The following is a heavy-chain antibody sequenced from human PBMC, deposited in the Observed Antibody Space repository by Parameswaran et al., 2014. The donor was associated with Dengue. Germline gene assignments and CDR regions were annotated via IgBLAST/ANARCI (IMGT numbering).Heavy chain of an antibody. D-gene: IGHD4-17*01. CDR3: ARDYALSGELDY. V-gene: IGHV4-59*01. Sequence: WIRQPQGRDWSGLGISITVGSTNYNPSLKSRVTISVDTSKNQFSLKLSSVTAADTAVYYCARDYALSGELDYWGQGTLVTVSS. J-gene: IGHJ4*02. CDR2: SITVGST.